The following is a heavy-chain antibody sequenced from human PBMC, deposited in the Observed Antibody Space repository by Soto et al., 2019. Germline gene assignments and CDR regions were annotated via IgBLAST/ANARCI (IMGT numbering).Heavy chain of an antibody. CDR2: ISAYNGNT. V-gene: IGHV1-18*01. D-gene: IGHD2-2*01. CDR3: ASQSGIVVVPAAQVDYYYYGMDV. Sequence: ASVKVSCKASGYTFTSYGISWVRQAPGQGLEWMGWISAYNGNTNYAQKLQGRVTMTTDTSTSTAYMELRSLRSDDTAVYYCASQSGIVVVPAAQVDYYYYGMDVWGQGTTVTVSS. CDR1: GYTFTSYG. J-gene: IGHJ6*02.